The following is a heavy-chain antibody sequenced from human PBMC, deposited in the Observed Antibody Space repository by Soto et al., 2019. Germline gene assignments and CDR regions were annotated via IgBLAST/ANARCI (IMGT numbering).Heavy chain of an antibody. Sequence: QVQLVESGGGVVQSGRSLRLSCAASGFTFSSYGMHWVRQAPGKGLEWVAVIWYDGSNKYYADSVKGRFTISRDNSKNTLYLQMNSLRAEDTAVYYCAREFGDVVDYWGQGTLVTVSS. CDR3: AREFGDVVDY. CDR1: GFTFSSYG. D-gene: IGHD3-10*01. J-gene: IGHJ4*02. V-gene: IGHV3-33*01. CDR2: IWYDGSNK.